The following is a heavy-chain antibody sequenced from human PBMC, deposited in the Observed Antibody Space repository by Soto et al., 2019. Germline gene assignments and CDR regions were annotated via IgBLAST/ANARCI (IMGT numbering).Heavy chain of an antibody. Sequence: PGGSLRLSCAASGFTFSSYGMHWVRQAPGKGLEWVAVISYDGSNKYYADSVKGRFTISRDNSKNTLYLQMNSLRAEDTAVYYCAKEGIVGATTFWLDPWGQG. CDR1: GFTFSSYG. D-gene: IGHD1-26*01. V-gene: IGHV3-30*18. CDR3: AKEGIVGATTFWLDP. J-gene: IGHJ5*02. CDR2: ISYDGSNK.